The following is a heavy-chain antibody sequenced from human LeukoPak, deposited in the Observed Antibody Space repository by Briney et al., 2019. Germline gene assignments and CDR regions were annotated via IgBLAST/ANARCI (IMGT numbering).Heavy chain of an antibody. CDR1: GGSISTNKW. J-gene: IGHJ4*02. CDR3: AGGSGWYSYYFDY. D-gene: IGHD6-19*01. Sequence: SETLSLTCAVSGGSISTNKWWTWVRQAPGKGLEWIGEIFYSGTTNYNPSLKSRVTISVDTSKNQFSLKLSSVTAADTAVYYCAGGSGWYSYYFDYWGQGTLVTVSS. CDR2: IFYSGTT. V-gene: IGHV4-4*02.